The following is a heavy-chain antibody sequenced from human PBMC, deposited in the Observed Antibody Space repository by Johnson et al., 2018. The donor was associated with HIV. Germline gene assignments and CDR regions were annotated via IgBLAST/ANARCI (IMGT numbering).Heavy chain of an antibody. CDR3: EKEAITMEVDI. J-gene: IGHJ3*02. CDR1: GFTFSNYG. Sequence: QVQLVESGGGVVQPGRSLRLSCAASGFTFSNYGMHWVRQAPGKGLVWVAGIWCDGSSKCYADSVKGRFTISSDNSKKTLYLQMDSMSAEDPAVYYCEKEAITMEVDIWGQGTTVTVSS. D-gene: IGHD3-10*01. V-gene: IGHV3-33*06. CDR2: IWCDGSSK.